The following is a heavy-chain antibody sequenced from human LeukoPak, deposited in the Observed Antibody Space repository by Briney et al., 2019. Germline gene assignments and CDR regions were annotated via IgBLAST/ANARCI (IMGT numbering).Heavy chain of an antibody. J-gene: IGHJ4*02. Sequence: GGSLRLSSAASGFTFSSYAMQWVRQAPGKGLEWVAVISYDGSDKNYADSVKGRFTISRDNSMDTLYLQMNSLRAEDTAVYYCARAVYRSGGYYFDYWGEGILVTVSS. CDR2: ISYDGSDK. CDR1: GFTFSSYA. V-gene: IGHV3-30*04. D-gene: IGHD6-19*01. CDR3: ARAVYRSGGYYFDY.